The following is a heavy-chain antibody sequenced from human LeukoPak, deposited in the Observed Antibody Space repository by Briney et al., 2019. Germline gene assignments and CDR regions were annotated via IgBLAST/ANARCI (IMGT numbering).Heavy chain of an antibody. Sequence: SETLSLTCTVSGGSISSSSYYWGWIRQPPGKGLEWIGSIYYSGSTYYNPSLKSRVTISVDTSKNQFSLKLSSVTAADTAVYYCARVDIVVVTAIRRSDAFDIWGQGTMVTVSS. J-gene: IGHJ3*02. CDR3: ARVDIVVVTAIRRSDAFDI. CDR2: IYYSGST. V-gene: IGHV4-39*07. CDR1: GGSISSSSYY. D-gene: IGHD2-21*02.